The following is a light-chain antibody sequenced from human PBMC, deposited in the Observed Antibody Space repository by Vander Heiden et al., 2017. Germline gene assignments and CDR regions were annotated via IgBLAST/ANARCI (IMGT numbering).Light chain of an antibody. CDR3: QVWDSSSDRYV. V-gene: IGLV3-21*04. CDR1: NIGSKS. Sequence: SYVLPQPPSVSVAPGKTARITCGGNNIGSKSVHWYQQKPGQAPVLVIYYDSDRPSGIPERFSGSNSGNTATLTISRVEAGDEADYYCQVWDSSSDRYVFGTGTKVTVL. J-gene: IGLJ1*01. CDR2: YDS.